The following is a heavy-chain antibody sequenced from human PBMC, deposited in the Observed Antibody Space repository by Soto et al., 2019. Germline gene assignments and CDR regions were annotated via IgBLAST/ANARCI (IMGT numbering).Heavy chain of an antibody. D-gene: IGHD6-13*01. J-gene: IGHJ5*02. Sequence: QLQLQESGSGLVKPSQTLSLTCAVSGGSIGSGGYSWSWIRQPPGKGLEWIAYIYHSGSTYSNPSLKSRVTISVDRSKNQFSLKLSSVTAADTAVYYCAIAWLVAAKGENWFDPWGQGTLVTVSS. CDR1: GGSIGSGGYS. CDR2: IYHSGST. CDR3: AIAWLVAAKGENWFDP. V-gene: IGHV4-30-2*01.